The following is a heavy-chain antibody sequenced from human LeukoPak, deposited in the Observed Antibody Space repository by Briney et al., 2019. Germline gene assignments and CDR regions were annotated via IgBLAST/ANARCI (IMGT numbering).Heavy chain of an antibody. Sequence: SETLSLTCAVSGGSISSGGYSWSWIRQPPGKGLEWIGYIYHSGSTYYNPSLKSRVTISVDRSKNQFSLKLSSVTAADTAVYYCAREELRLGAFDYWGQGTLVTVSS. J-gene: IGHJ4*02. CDR1: GGSISSGGYS. V-gene: IGHV4-30-2*01. CDR3: AREELRLGAFDY. D-gene: IGHD3-16*01. CDR2: IYHSGST.